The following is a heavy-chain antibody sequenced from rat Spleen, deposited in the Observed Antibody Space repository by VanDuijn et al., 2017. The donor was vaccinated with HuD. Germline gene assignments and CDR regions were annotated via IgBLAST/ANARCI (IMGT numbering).Heavy chain of an antibody. CDR3: ARSVFDY. CDR1: GFTFSDYY. Sequence: EVQLVESDGGLVQPGRSLKLSRAASGFTFSDYYMAWVRQAPTKGLEWVATINYDGSNTYYRDSVKGRFTISRDNAKSTLYLQMDSLRSEDTATYYCARSVFDYWGQGVMVTVSS. V-gene: IGHV5-29*01. CDR2: INYDGSNT. J-gene: IGHJ2*01.